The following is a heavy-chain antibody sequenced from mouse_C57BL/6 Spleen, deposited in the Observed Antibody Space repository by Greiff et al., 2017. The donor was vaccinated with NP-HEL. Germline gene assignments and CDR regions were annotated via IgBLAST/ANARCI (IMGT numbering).Heavy chain of an antibody. CDR2: IRLKSDNYAT. CDR1: GFTFSNYW. Sequence: EVKLQESGGGLVQPGGSMKLSCVASGFTFSNYWMNWVRQSPEKGLEWVAQIRLKSDNYATHYAESVKGRFTISRDDSKSSVYLQMNNLRAEDTGIYYCTGLYYYGSSLWDYWGQGTSVTVSS. J-gene: IGHJ4*01. CDR3: TGLYYYGSSLWDY. V-gene: IGHV6-3*01. D-gene: IGHD1-1*01.